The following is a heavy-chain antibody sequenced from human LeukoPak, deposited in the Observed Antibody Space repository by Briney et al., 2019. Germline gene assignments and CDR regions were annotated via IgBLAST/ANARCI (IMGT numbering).Heavy chain of an antibody. CDR3: ARSNQADDY. CDR1: GFTFSSYW. CDR2: INTGGSST. V-gene: IGHV3-74*01. D-gene: IGHD4-11*01. J-gene: IGHJ4*02. Sequence: GGSLRLSCAASGFTFSSYWMHWVRQVQGKGLVWVSRINTGGSSTAYADSVKGRFTISRDNAKNTLYLQMNSLRAEDTAVYYCARSNQADDYWGQGTLVTVSS.